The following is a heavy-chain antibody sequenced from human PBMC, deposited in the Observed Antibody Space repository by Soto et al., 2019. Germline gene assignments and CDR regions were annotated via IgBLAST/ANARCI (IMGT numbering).Heavy chain of an antibody. D-gene: IGHD2-21*01. V-gene: IGHV3-23*01. CDR2: ISGSGDRT. CDR1: GFACSGYV. Sequence: EVQLLESGGGLVQPGGSLRLSCVASGFACSGYVMTWVRQAPGKGLDWLSSISGSGDRTFYADSGKGRFTISRDTSNNMLYLQMNSLRAEDTAVYYCAKIGVMNSLDMWFDSWGQGTLVTVSA. J-gene: IGHJ5*01. CDR3: AKIGVMNSLDMWFDS.